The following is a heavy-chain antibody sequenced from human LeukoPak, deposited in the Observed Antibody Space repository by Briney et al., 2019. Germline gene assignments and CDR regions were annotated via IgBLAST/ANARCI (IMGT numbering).Heavy chain of an antibody. D-gene: IGHD3-9*01. CDR3: ARDSGILTGYYGLDY. CDR1: GGTFSSYA. Sequence: SVKVSCKASGGTFSSYAISWVRQAPGQGLEWMGRIIPILGIANYAQKFQGRVTITADKSTSTAYMELSSLRSEDTAVYYCARDSGILTGYYGLDYWGQGTLVTVSS. J-gene: IGHJ4*02. V-gene: IGHV1-69*04. CDR2: IIPILGIA.